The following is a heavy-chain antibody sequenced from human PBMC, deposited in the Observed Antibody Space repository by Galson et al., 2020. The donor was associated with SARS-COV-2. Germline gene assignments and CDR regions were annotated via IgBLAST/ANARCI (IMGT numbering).Heavy chain of an antibody. CDR1: GGSFSGYY. Sequence: SETLSLTCAVYGGSFSGYYWTWIRQPPGKGLEWIGEINHSGSTNYNPSLKSRVTIAVDTSKNQFSLKLSSVTAADTAVYYCARKPYGGLDYWGQGTLVTVAS. CDR2: INHSGST. CDR3: ARKPYGGLDY. V-gene: IGHV4-34*01. J-gene: IGHJ4*02. D-gene: IGHD4-17*01.